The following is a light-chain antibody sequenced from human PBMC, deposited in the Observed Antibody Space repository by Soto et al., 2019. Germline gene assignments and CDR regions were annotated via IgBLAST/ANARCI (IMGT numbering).Light chain of an antibody. Sequence: DIQMTQSPSSLSASVGDRVTITCRASQSISSYLNWYQQKPGKAPKLRIYAASSLQSGVPSRFSGSGSGTDFTLTISSLQPEDFATYYCQQRYSTPFTFGPGTKVDIK. CDR1: QSISSY. V-gene: IGKV1-39*01. CDR2: AAS. CDR3: QQRYSTPFT. J-gene: IGKJ3*01.